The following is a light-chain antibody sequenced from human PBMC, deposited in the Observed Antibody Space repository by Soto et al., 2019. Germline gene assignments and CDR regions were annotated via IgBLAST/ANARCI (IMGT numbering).Light chain of an antibody. CDR2: DAS. Sequence: IVLTQSPATLSLSPGERATLSCRASQSVSSYLAWYQQKPGQAPRLLIYDASNRAAGIPARFSGSVSGTDFTLTISSLEPEDFAVYYCQQRSSWPWTFGQGTKVDI. CDR1: QSVSSY. CDR3: QQRSSWPWT. J-gene: IGKJ1*01. V-gene: IGKV3-11*01.